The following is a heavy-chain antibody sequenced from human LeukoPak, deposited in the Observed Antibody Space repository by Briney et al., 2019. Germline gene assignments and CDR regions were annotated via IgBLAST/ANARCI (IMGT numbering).Heavy chain of an antibody. CDR3: ARGYSLDY. V-gene: IGHV4-30-4*01. Sequence: SETLSLTCTVSGGSISSGDYYWSWIRQPPGRGLEWIGYIYYSGSTYYTPSLRGRVTISVDTSKNQFSLKLSSVTAADTAVYYCARGYSLDYWGQGTLVTVSS. D-gene: IGHD5-18*01. CDR2: IYYSGST. CDR1: GGSISSGDYY. J-gene: IGHJ4*02.